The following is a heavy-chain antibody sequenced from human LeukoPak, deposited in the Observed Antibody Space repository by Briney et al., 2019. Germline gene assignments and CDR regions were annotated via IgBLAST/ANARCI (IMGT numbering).Heavy chain of an antibody. V-gene: IGHV3-23*01. J-gene: IGHJ4*02. Sequence: GGSLRLSCAASGFTFSSYAMSWVRQAPGKGLEGVSAISGSGGSTYYADSVKGRFTISRDNSKNTLYLQMNSLRAEDTAVYYCAKDQEYSYGYYFDYWGQGTLVTVSS. CDR3: AKDQEYSYGYYFDY. CDR2: ISGSGGST. CDR1: GFTFSSYA. D-gene: IGHD5-18*01.